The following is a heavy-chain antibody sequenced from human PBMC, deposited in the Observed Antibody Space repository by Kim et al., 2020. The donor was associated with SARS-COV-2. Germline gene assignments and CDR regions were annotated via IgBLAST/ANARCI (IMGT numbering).Heavy chain of an antibody. D-gene: IGHD3-10*01. Sequence: GGSLRLSCTASGFTFGDYAMSWFRQAPGKGLEWVGFIRSKAYGGTTEYAASVKGRFTISRDDSKSIAYLQMNSLKTEDTAVYYCTRDQRSAGYSSSFWGSGSYYIRRYYYYYGMDVWGQGTTVTVSS. CDR1: GFTFGDYA. CDR3: TRDQRSAGYSSSFWGSGSYYIRRYYYYYGMDV. J-gene: IGHJ6*02. CDR2: IRSKAYGGTT. V-gene: IGHV3-49*03.